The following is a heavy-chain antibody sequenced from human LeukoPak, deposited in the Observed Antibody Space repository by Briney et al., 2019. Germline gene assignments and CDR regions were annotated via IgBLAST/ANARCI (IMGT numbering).Heavy chain of an antibody. V-gene: IGHV1-2*02. Sequence: GASVKVSCKASGYTFTGYYMHWVRQAPGQGLEWMGWINPNSGGTNYAQKFQGRVTMTRDTSISTAYMELSRLRSDDTAVYYCARVYYDSSGYHWGFDYWGQGTLVTVSS. CDR1: GYTFTGYY. D-gene: IGHD3-22*01. J-gene: IGHJ4*02. CDR3: ARVYYDSSGYHWGFDY. CDR2: INPNSGGT.